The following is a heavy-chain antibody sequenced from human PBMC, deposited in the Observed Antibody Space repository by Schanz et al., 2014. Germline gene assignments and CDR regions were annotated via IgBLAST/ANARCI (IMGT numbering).Heavy chain of an antibody. D-gene: IGHD2-2*01. J-gene: IGHJ5*02. CDR3: ARERRRYCSTARCLHDNWFDP. CDR1: GHDFHIYA. CDR2: ISPYNGNT. Sequence: QVQLVQSGGEMKKPGASVKVSCKASGHDFHIYAYSWVRQAPGQGLEWMGWISPYNGNTNYAQKLQGRVTMTTDTSAGTAYMELRSLRSDDTAVYYCARERRRYCSTARCLHDNWFDPWGQGTLVIVSS. V-gene: IGHV1-18*01.